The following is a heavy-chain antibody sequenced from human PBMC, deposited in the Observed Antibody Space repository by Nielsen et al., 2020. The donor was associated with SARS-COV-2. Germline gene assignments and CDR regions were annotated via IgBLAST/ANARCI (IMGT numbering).Heavy chain of an antibody. Sequence: GESLKISCAASGFTFSSYAMSWVRQAPGKGLEWVSAISGSGGSTYYADSVKGRFTISRDNSKNTLYLQMNSLRAEDTAVYYCAKSTYFTIFGVVTPGAFDIWGQGTMVTVPS. D-gene: IGHD3-3*01. CDR3: AKSTYFTIFGVVTPGAFDI. CDR1: GFTFSSYA. V-gene: IGHV3-23*01. J-gene: IGHJ3*02. CDR2: ISGSGGST.